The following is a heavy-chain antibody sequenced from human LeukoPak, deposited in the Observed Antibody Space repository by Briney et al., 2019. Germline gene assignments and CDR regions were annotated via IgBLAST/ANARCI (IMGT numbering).Heavy chain of an antibody. V-gene: IGHV1-18*01. D-gene: IGHD1-26*01. Sequence: ASVKVSCKASGYTFTSYGISWVRQAPGQGLEWMGWISAFNGNTNYAQKLQSRVTMTTDTSTSTAYMELRSLRSDDTAVYYCAREGPSIVGTTGSYYYYYMDVWGKGTTVTVSS. CDR3: AREGPSIVGTTGSYYYYYMDV. CDR2: ISAFNGNT. J-gene: IGHJ6*03. CDR1: GYTFTSYG.